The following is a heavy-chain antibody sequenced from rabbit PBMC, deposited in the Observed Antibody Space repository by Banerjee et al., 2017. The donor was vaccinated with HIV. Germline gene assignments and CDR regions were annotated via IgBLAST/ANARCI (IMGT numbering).Heavy chain of an antibody. CDR2: IYTGDGPT. CDR1: GLDLSSSYW. CDR3: VRDFKL. J-gene: IGHJ4*01. Sequence: QEQLEESGGDLVKPEGSLTLTCKASGLDLSSSYWICWVRQAPGKGPEWIACIYTGDGPTYYASWAKGPFTISKTSSTTVTLQMTSLTAADTATYFCVRDFKLWGPGTLVTVS. V-gene: IGHV1S45*01.